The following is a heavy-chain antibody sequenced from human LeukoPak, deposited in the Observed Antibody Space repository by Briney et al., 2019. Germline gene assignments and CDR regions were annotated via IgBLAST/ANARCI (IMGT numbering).Heavy chain of an antibody. Sequence: GASVKVSCKGSGYTFTNYGISWVRQAPGPGLEWMGWISADNGNTNYAQKFQDRVTMTTDTSTNTVYMGLRSLRSDDTAVYFCARDSVYPDYYYYYGVDVWGQGTTVTVSS. J-gene: IGHJ6*02. CDR3: ARDSVYPDYYYYYGVDV. D-gene: IGHD5/OR15-5a*01. CDR2: ISADNGNT. V-gene: IGHV1-18*01. CDR1: GYTFTNYG.